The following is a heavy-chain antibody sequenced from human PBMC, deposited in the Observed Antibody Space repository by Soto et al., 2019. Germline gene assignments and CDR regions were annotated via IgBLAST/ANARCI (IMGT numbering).Heavy chain of an antibody. CDR1: GGTFSSYA. Sequence: RASVKVSCKASGGTFSSYAISWVRQAPGQGLEWMGGIIPTFGTANYAQKFQGRVTITADESTSTAYMELSSLRSEDTAVYYCAVGPAFLVGATARDLGMDVWGQGTTVTVSS. D-gene: IGHD1-26*01. CDR2: IIPTFGTA. CDR3: AVGPAFLVGATARDLGMDV. V-gene: IGHV1-69*13. J-gene: IGHJ6*02.